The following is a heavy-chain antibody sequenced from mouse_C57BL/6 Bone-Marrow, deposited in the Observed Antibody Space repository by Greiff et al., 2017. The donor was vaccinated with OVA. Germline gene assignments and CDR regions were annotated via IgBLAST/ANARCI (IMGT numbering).Heavy chain of an antibody. J-gene: IGHJ2*01. CDR2: IDPENGDT. CDR3: TTGRGYFDY. Sequence: EVKLQESGAELVRPGASVKLSCTASGFNIKDDYMHWVKQRPEQGLEWIGWIDPENGDTEYASKFQGKATITADTSSNTAYLQLSSLTSEDTAVYYCTTGRGYFDYWGQGTTLTVSS. V-gene: IGHV14-4*01. CDR1: GFNIKDDY.